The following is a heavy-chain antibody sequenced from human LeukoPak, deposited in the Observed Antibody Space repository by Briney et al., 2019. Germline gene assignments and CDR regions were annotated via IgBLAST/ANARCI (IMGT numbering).Heavy chain of an antibody. J-gene: IGHJ6*04. CDR2: IYYSGST. Sequence: SETLSLTCTVSGGSISSYYWSWIRQPPGKGLEWIGYIYYSGSTNYNPSLKSRVTISVDTSKNQFSLKLSSVTAADTAVYYCARDRAAMPHYDDGMDVWGKGTTVTVSS. CDR1: GGSISSYY. V-gene: IGHV4-59*01. CDR3: ARDRAAMPHYDDGMDV. D-gene: IGHD2-2*01.